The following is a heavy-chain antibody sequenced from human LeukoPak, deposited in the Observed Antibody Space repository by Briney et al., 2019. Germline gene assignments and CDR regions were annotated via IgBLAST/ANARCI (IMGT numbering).Heavy chain of an antibody. J-gene: IGHJ4*02. CDR1: GYTFTSYY. D-gene: IGHD4-17*01. Sequence: ASVKVSCKASGYTFTSYYMHWVRQAPGQGLEWMGIINPSDGSTSYAQKFQGRVTMTRDMSTSTVYMELSSLRSEDTAVYYCARGRSSYGDYREDYFDYWGQGTLVTVSS. CDR2: INPSDGST. CDR3: ARGRSSYGDYREDYFDY. V-gene: IGHV1-46*01.